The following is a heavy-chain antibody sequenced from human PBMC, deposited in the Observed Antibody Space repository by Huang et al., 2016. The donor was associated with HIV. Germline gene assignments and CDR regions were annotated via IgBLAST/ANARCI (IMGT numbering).Heavy chain of an antibody. CDR3: ARDSAMLTVGTNTYNYYYFDV. D-gene: IGHD5-18*01. V-gene: IGHV2-70*15. CDR1: GFSLSTSQEC. CDR2: IDGDDNT. J-gene: IGHJ6*03. Sequence: QVTLRESGPALVKPTQTLTLTCSFSGFSLSTSQECVSWIRQPPGKALEWLARIDGDDNTYYTTSLKTRLTISKDTSKSQVVRTVTNMDPVDTATYYCARDSAMLTVGTNTYNYYYFDVWGKGTTVTVSS.